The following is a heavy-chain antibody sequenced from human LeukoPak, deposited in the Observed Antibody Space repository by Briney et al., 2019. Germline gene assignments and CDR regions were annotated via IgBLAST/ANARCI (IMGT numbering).Heavy chain of an antibody. CDR1: GAXISSYY. D-gene: IGHD6-19*01. Sequence: SETLSLTCSVSGAXISSYYWSWLRQPPGKGLEWIAYIYDSGRTNYNPSLKSRVTTAVDTSKNQFSLMLSSVTAADTAVYFCARHGGGWSFDYWGQGNLVTVSS. CDR2: IYDSGRT. J-gene: IGHJ4*02. V-gene: IGHV4-59*08. CDR3: ARHGGGWSFDY.